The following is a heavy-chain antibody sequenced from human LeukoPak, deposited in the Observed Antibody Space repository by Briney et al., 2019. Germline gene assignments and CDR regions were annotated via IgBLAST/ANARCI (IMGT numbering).Heavy chain of an antibody. CDR1: GGSISSYY. D-gene: IGHD3/OR15-3a*01. V-gene: IGHV4-59*08. CDR3: ARLHEDYYFDY. CDR2: NYYSGST. Sequence: KPSETLSLTCTVSGGSISSYYWSWIRQPPGKGLEWIGYNYYSGSTNYNPSLKSRVTISVDTSKNQFSLKLSSVTAADAAVYYCARLHEDYYFDYWGQGTLVTVSS. J-gene: IGHJ4*02.